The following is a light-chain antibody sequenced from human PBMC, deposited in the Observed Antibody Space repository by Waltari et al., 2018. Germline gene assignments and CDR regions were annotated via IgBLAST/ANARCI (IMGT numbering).Light chain of an antibody. CDR3: LQYHIWPRT. J-gene: IGKJ2*01. V-gene: IGKV3-15*01. CDR2: GVS. CDR1: QSVGSD. Sequence: EIVMTQSPATRSASPGERATLSCRARQSVGSDFGWYQQNPGQPPRLLIYGVSTRARGVPVRFSGSGSGADFTLTISSLQSEDFAIYYCLQYHIWPRTFGQGTKLEIK.